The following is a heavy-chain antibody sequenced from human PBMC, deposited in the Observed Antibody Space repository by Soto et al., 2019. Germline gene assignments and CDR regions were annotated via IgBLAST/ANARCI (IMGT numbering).Heavy chain of an antibody. V-gene: IGHV3-30-3*01. CDR1: GFTFSSYA. J-gene: IGHJ4*02. CDR3: ARERGLWGMGDSSGYYFFGDFDY. D-gene: IGHD3-22*01. Sequence: GGSLRLSCAASGFTFSSYAMHWVRHAPGKGLEWVAVISYDGSNKYYADSVKGRFTISRDNSKNTLYLQMNSLRAEDTAVYYCARERGLWGMGDSSGYYFFGDFDYWGQG. CDR2: ISYDGSNK.